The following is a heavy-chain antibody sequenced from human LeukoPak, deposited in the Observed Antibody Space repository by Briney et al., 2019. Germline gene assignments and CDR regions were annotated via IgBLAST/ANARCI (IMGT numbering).Heavy chain of an antibody. J-gene: IGHJ4*02. D-gene: IGHD1-26*01. CDR3: AKANYSGSYYFDS. CDR1: GFTFSDAW. V-gene: IGHV3-23*01. CDR2: FSASGGTT. Sequence: GGSLRLSCAASGFTFSDAWMTWVRQAPGKGLEWVSSFSASGGTTYYADSVEGRFTISRDNSKNTLSVQMNSLRAEDTAVYYCAKANYSGSYYFDSWGQGTLVTVSS.